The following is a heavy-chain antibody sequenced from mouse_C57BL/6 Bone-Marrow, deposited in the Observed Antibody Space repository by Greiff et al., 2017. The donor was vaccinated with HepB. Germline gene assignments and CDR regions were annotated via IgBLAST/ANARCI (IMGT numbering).Heavy chain of an antibody. CDR3: AREDYGSWFAY. Sequence: EVKLVESEGGLVQPGSSMKLSCTASGFTFSDYYMAWVRQVPEKGLEWVANINYDGSSTYYLDSLKSRFIISRDNAKNILYLQMSSLKSEDTATYYCAREDYGSWFAYWGQGTLVTVSA. CDR1: GFTFSDYY. D-gene: IGHD2-2*01. J-gene: IGHJ3*01. V-gene: IGHV5-16*01. CDR2: INYDGSST.